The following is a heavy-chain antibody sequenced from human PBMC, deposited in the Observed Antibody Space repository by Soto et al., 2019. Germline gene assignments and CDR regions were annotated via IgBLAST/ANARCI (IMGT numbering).Heavy chain of an antibody. CDR2: IYHSGST. CDR1: GYSISSGYY. J-gene: IGHJ5*02. V-gene: IGHV4-38-2*02. CDR3: ARDPDFWSGYNWFDP. Sequence: SETLSLTCTVSGYSISSGYYWGWIRQPPGKGLEWIGSIYHSGSTYYNPSLKSRVTISVDTSKNQFSLKLSSVTAADTAVYYCARDPDFWSGYNWFDPWGQGTLVTVSS. D-gene: IGHD3-3*01.